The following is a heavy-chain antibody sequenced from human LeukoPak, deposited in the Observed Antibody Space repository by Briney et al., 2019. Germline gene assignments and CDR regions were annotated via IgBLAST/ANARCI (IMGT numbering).Heavy chain of an antibody. CDR3: ARDLDRDGYNTGDY. V-gene: IGHV3-53*01. J-gene: IGHJ4*02. D-gene: IGHD5-24*01. Sequence: HPGGSLRLSCAASGFTVSSNYMSWVRQAPGKGLEWVSVIYSGGSTYYADSVKGRFTISRDSSKNTLYLQMNSLRAVDTAVYYCARDLDRDGYNTGDYGGQGTLVTVSS. CDR2: IYSGGST. CDR1: GFTVSSNY.